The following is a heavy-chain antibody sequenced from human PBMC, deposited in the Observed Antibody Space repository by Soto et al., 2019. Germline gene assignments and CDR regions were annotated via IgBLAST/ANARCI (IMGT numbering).Heavy chain of an antibody. J-gene: IGHJ4*02. Sequence: QVQLVESGGGVVQPGRSLRLSCAASGFTFRTYGMHWVRQAPGKGLEWVTSIWYDGSYKYYADSVKGRFTISRDNSKNTLYLQMNSLRVEDTAVYYCARGQDSVGADYWGQGTLVTVSS. CDR1: GFTFRTYG. CDR2: IWYDGSYK. CDR3: ARGQDSVGADY. D-gene: IGHD3-10*01. V-gene: IGHV3-33*01.